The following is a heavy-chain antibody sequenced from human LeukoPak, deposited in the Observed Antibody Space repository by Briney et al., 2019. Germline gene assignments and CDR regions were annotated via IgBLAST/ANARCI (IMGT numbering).Heavy chain of an antibody. CDR3: ARVVGATVNYYYYGMDV. V-gene: IGHV4-39*01. D-gene: IGHD1-26*01. J-gene: IGHJ6*02. Sequence: SETLSLTCTVSGGSISSSSYYWGWIRQPPGKGLEWIGSIYYSGSTCYNPSLKSRVTISVDTSKNQFSLKLSSVTAADMAVYYCARVVGATVNYYYYGMDVWGQGTTVTVSS. CDR2: IYYSGST. CDR1: GGSISSSSYY.